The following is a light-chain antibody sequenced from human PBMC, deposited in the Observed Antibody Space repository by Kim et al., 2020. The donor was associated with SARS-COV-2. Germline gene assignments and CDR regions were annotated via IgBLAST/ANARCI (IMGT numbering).Light chain of an antibody. Sequence: AYVVDRVTITCRASQDIGNDLGWYQQSPGRAPKRLIYGASNLQSGVPSRFSGSGSGTEFTLTINSVQPEDFATYFCLQHSTYPITFGQGTRLEIK. CDR3: LQHSTYPIT. J-gene: IGKJ5*01. CDR2: GAS. V-gene: IGKV1-17*01. CDR1: QDIGND.